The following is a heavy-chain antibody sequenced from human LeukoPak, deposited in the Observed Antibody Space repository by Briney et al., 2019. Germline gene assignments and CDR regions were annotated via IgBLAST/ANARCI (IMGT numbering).Heavy chain of an antibody. Sequence: ASVKVSCKASGYTFTSYGISWVRQAPRQGLEWTGSISAYNGNTNYAQKLQGRVTMTTDTSTSTAYMELRGLRSDDTAVYYCAREKSSSWYQGDAFDIWGQGTMVTVSS. CDR1: GYTFTSYG. CDR3: AREKSSSWYQGDAFDI. CDR2: ISAYNGNT. D-gene: IGHD6-13*01. V-gene: IGHV1-18*01. J-gene: IGHJ3*02.